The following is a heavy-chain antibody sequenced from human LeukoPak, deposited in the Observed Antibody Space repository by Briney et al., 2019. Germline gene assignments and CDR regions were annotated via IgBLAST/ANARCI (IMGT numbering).Heavy chain of an antibody. V-gene: IGHV3-21*01. CDR1: GFTFSSYS. D-gene: IGHD4-17*01. CDR3: ARALWGYGDYAVDYYYYMDV. Sequence: GGSLRLSCAASGFTFSSYSMNWVRQAPGKGLEWVSSISSSSSYIYYADSVKGRFTISRDNAKNLLYLQMNSLRAEDTAVYYCARALWGYGDYAVDYYYYMDVWGKGTTVTVSS. CDR2: ISSSSSYI. J-gene: IGHJ6*03.